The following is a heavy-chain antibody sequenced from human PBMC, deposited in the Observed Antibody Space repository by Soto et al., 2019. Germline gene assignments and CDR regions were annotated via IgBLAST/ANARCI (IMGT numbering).Heavy chain of an antibody. J-gene: IGHJ6*02. CDR3: ARGGLQYNWNYDYYYGMDV. V-gene: IGHV4-61*01. Sequence: SETLSLTCTVSGGSVSSGSYYWSWIRQPPGKGLEWIGYIYYSGSTNYNPSLKSRVTISVDTSKNQFSLKLSSVTAADTAVYYCARGGLQYNWNYDYYYGMDVWGQGTTVTVSS. CDR1: GGSVSSGSYY. CDR2: IYYSGST. D-gene: IGHD1-20*01.